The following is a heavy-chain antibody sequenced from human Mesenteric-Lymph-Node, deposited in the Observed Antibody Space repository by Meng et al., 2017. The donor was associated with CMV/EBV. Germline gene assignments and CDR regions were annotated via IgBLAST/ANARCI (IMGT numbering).Heavy chain of an antibody. V-gene: IGHV3-30*14. D-gene: IGHD3-22*01. Sequence: GESLKISCAASGFTFSSFATHWVRQAPGKGLEWVAVISYDGNNKHYAVSVKGRFTISRDNSKSTLYLQMNSLRVEDTAVYYCARVGSGFVDYWGQGTLVTVSS. CDR2: ISYDGNNK. J-gene: IGHJ4*02. CDR3: ARVGSGFVDY. CDR1: GFTFSSFA.